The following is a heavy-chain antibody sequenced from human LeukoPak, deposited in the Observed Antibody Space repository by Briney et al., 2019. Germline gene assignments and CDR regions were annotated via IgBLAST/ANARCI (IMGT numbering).Heavy chain of an antibody. J-gene: IGHJ4*02. V-gene: IGHV1-2*02. D-gene: IGHD4-17*01. CDR2: INPNSGGT. Sequence: ASVKVSCKASGYTFPDYYMHWVRQAPGQGLEWMGWINPNSGGTNYAKKFQGRVTMTRETSNSTASMELTRLTSNYTAVYYCARDTVDYWGQGTLVTVSS. CDR3: ARDTVDY. CDR1: GYTFPDYY.